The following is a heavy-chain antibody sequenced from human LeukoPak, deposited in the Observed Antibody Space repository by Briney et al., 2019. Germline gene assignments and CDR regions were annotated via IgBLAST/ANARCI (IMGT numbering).Heavy chain of an antibody. CDR2: IKGDESYT. J-gene: IGHJ3*02. D-gene: IGHD1-14*01. Sequence: GGSLILTCAASGFTYSRYWMHWVRQVPGKGLVWVARIKGDESYTFYADSVKGRFTISRDNAKNSLYLQMNSLRAEDTAVYYCARSNLLDAFDIWGQGTMVTVSS. CDR3: ARSNLLDAFDI. CDR1: GFTYSRYW. V-gene: IGHV3-74*01.